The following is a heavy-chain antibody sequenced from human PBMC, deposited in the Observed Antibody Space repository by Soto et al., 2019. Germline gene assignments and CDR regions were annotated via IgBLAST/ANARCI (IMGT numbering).Heavy chain of an antibody. CDR2: IFYSGST. Sequence: QVQLQESGPGLVRPSETLSLTCTVSGDSISGSYYYWGWIRQSPGKGLEWIASIFYSGSTYYNPSLKTRVTISVDTSMNQFGMDLRSVTAADMTMYYRARHDETPTHRGWWWFDPWGRRTLVIFCS. CDR1: GDSISGSYYY. V-gene: IGHV4-39*01. J-gene: IGHJ5*02. CDR3: ARHDETPTHRGWWWFDP. D-gene: IGHD2-15*01.